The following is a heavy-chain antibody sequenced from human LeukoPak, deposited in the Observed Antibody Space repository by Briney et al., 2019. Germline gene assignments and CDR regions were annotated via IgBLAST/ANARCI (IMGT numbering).Heavy chain of an antibody. D-gene: IGHD3-22*01. CDR1: GFIFSKYW. CDR3: ARDKSVHYDISGSRFDY. CDR2: IKEDGSVK. Sequence: PGGSLRLSCATSGFIFSKYWMSWVRQAPGKGLEWVANIKEDGSVKYYVDSVKGRFTISRDNAKNSLYLQMNSLRAEDTAVYYCARDKSVHYDISGSRFDYWGQGTLVTVSS. V-gene: IGHV3-7*01. J-gene: IGHJ4*02.